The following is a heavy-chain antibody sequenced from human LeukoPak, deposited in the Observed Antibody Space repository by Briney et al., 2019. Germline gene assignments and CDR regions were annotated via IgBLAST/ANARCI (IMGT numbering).Heavy chain of an antibody. CDR1: GYTFANYG. CDR2: INTYKGNT. Sequence: ASVKVSCKASGYTFANYGINWVRQAPGQGLEWMGWINTYKGNTNYAQKLQGRVTMTTDTSTSTAYMELRSLTSDDTAVYYCARDFRYNYGFAEGFDYWGQGTLVTVSS. D-gene: IGHD5-18*01. CDR3: ARDFRYNYGFAEGFDY. J-gene: IGHJ4*02. V-gene: IGHV1-18*01.